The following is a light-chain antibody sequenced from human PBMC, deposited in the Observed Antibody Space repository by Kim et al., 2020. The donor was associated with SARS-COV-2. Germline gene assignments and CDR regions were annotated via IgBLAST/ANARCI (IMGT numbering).Light chain of an antibody. Sequence: ETELTQSPATLSSSPGERANLSCRASQNITSNKLAWYQQLPGQPPKLVIYRASSRATGIPDRFSGSGSGTEFTLTISRLEPEDFAVYYCQQYSNSPRTFGQGTKVDIK. CDR2: RAS. CDR3: QQYSNSPRT. CDR1: QNITSNK. V-gene: IGKV3-20*01. J-gene: IGKJ1*01.